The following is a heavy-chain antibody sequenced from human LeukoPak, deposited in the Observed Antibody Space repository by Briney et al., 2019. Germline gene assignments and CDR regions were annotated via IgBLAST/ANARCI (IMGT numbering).Heavy chain of an antibody. CDR1: GDSVSSKSVA. J-gene: IGHJ3*02. V-gene: IGHV6-1*01. Sequence: SQTLSLTCAISGDSVSSKSVAWNWIRQSPSRGLEWLGRTYYRSNDYAVSVKSRITIDPDTSKNQFSLQLSSVTPEDTAVYYCARGQFSAFDIWGQGTMVIVSS. CDR2: TYYRSN. CDR3: ARGQFSAFDI. D-gene: IGHD5-24*01.